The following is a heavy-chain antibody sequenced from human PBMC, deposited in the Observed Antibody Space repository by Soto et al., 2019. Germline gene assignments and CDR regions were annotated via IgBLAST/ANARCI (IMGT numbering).Heavy chain of an antibody. CDR2: IWYDGSNK. J-gene: IGHJ4*02. CDR1: GFTFSSYG. Sequence: ESGGGVVQPGRSLRLSCAASGFTFSSYGMHWVRQAPGKGLEWVAVIWYDGSNKYYADSVKGRFTISRDNSKNTLYLQMNSLRAEDTAVYYCARGPGSNCFDYWGQGTLVTVSS. CDR3: ARGPGSNCFDY. D-gene: IGHD1-26*01. V-gene: IGHV3-33*01.